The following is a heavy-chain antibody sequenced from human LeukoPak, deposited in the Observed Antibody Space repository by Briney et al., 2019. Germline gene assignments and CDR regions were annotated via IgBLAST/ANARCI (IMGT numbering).Heavy chain of an antibody. V-gene: IGHV3-23*01. CDR2: IGGSDTST. Sequence: GGSLRLSRAASGYTFSSYAMTWVRQAPGKGLECVSAIGGSDTSTHYADSVKGRFTISRDNSKNTLYLQMNSLRAEDSAVYYCAKSSRIGVGAIAPSDYWGQGTLVTVSS. CDR3: AKSSRIGVGAIAPSDY. J-gene: IGHJ4*02. D-gene: IGHD1-26*01. CDR1: GYTFSSYA.